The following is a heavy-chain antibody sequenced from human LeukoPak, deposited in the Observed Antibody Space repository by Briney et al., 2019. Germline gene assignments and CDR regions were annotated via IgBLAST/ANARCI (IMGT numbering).Heavy chain of an antibody. J-gene: IGHJ4*02. CDR2: INPNSGGT. D-gene: IGHD2-15*01. CDR1: GYTFTGYY. CDR3: ARDSLGVVVVAATLYYFHF. Sequence: ASVKVSCKASGYTFTGYYMHWVRQAPGQGLEWMGWINPNSGGTNYAQKFQGRVTMTRDTSISTAYMELSRLRSDDTAVYYCARDSLGVVVVAATLYYFHFWGQGTLVTVSS. V-gene: IGHV1-2*02.